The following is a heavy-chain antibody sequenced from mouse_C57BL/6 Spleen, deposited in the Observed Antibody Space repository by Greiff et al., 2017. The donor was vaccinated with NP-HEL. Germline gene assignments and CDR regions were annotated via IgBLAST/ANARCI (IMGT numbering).Heavy chain of an antibody. Sequence: EVKLVESGEGLVKPGGSLKLSCAASGFTFSSYAMSWVRQTPEKRLEWVAYISSGGDYIYYADTVKGRFTISRDNARNTLYLQMSSLKSEDTAMYYCTRDHDYDGDVYYFDYWGQGTTLTVSS. J-gene: IGHJ2*01. V-gene: IGHV5-9-1*02. CDR1: GFTFSSYA. CDR3: TRDHDYDGDVYYFDY. D-gene: IGHD2-4*01. CDR2: ISSGGDYI.